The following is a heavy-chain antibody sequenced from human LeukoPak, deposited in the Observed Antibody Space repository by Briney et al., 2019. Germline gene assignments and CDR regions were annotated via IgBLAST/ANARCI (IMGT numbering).Heavy chain of an antibody. V-gene: IGHV3-21*01. J-gene: IGHJ4*02. CDR2: ISSSSSYI. CDR1: GFTFSSYS. CDR3: ATLRGYYSSGYSD. D-gene: IGHD3-22*01. Sequence: KTGGSLRLSCAASGFTFSSYSMNWVRQAPGKGLEWVSSISSSSSYIYYADSVKGRFTISRDNAKNSLYLQMNSLRAEDTAVYYCATLRGYYSSGYSDWGQGTLVTVSS.